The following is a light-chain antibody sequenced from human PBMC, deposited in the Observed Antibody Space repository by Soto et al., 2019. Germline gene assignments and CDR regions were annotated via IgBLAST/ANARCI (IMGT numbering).Light chain of an antibody. J-gene: IGKJ2*01. Sequence: ELVLTQSPGTLSLSPGERATLSCRANESVRNNSLAWYQQQPGQPPRLLIFGASSRATGIPDRITGIGSGADFSLTIIRLAPADFAVYFCHLHGYGADTVGQGTKLEIK. V-gene: IGKV3-20*01. CDR2: GAS. CDR3: HLHGYGADT. CDR1: ESVRNNS.